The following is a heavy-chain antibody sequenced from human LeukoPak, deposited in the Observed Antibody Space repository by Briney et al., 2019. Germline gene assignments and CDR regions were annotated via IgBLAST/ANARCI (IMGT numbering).Heavy chain of an antibody. D-gene: IGHD2-15*01. J-gene: IGHJ4*02. Sequence: SETLSLNCIVSNGSISGNYWSWIRQPPGKGLEWIGYIYSSGSTNYNPSLKSRVAISIDTSKKQLSLQVNSVTAGDTALYFCAKGSGYWGFDSWGQGTLVTVSS. CDR3: AKGSGYWGFDS. CDR1: NGSISGNY. V-gene: IGHV4-4*08. CDR2: IYSSGST.